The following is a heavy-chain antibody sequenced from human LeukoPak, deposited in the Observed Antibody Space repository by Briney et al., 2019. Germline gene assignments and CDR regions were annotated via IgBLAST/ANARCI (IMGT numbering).Heavy chain of an antibody. V-gene: IGHV4-59*01. D-gene: IGHD3-9*01. CDR2: IYYSGST. J-gene: IGHJ3*02. CDR1: GGSISSYY. CDR3: ARDSRYFDAFDI. Sequence: SETLSLTCTVSGGSISSYYWSWIRQPPGKGLEWIGYIYYSGSTNYNPSLKSRVTISVDTSKNQFSLKLSSVTAADMAVYYCARDSRYFDAFDIWGQGTMVTVSS.